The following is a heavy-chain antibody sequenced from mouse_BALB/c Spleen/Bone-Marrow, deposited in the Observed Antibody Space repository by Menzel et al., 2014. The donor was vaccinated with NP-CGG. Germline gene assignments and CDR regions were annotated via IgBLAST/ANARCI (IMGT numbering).Heavy chain of an antibody. CDR3: ARYDGYFDY. D-gene: IGHD2-3*01. CDR2: INPGSGST. CDR1: GYAFTDYL. J-gene: IGHJ2*01. Sequence: VQLQQSGAELVRPGTSVKVSCKASGYAFTDYLMEWLKQQNGHVLEWNGVINPGSGSTNYNEKFKDKATLTADKSSSTAYMQLSSLTSDDSAVYFCARYDGYFDYWGQGTILTDSS. V-gene: IGHV1-54*01.